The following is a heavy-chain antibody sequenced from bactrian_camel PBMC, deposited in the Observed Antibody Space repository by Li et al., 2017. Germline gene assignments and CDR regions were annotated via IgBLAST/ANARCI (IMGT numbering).Heavy chain of an antibody. CDR2: IDKSGAT. D-gene: IGHD2*01. Sequence: HVQLVESGGGSVQAGGSLRLSCVASEDTKGGRCMAWFRQGPGKEREGVAAIDKSGATTYAGSLQGRFTISKDNAENTLYLQMNSLNPEDTAVYYCAKSGYTNWGQGTQVTVS. CDR3: AKSGYTN. J-gene: IGHJ4*01. V-gene: IGHV3S26*01. CDR1: EDTKGGRC.